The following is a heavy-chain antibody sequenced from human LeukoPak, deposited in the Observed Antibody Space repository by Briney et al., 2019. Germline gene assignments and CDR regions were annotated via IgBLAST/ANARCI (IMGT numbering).Heavy chain of an antibody. CDR3: AREGGVGPTAPPDYYSYQMDV. Sequence: ASVKVSCKGSGYTFTSYYMHWVRQAPGQGLEWMGIINPSGGSTSYAQKFQGRVTMTRDTSTSTVYMELSSLRSEDTAVYYCAREGGVGPTAPPDYYSYQMDVWGKGTTVTVSS. V-gene: IGHV1-46*01. CDR2: INPSGGST. D-gene: IGHD1-26*01. CDR1: GYTFTSYY. J-gene: IGHJ6*03.